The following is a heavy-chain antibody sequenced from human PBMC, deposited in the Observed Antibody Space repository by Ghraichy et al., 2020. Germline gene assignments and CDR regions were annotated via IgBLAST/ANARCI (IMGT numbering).Heavy chain of an antibody. V-gene: IGHV4-34*01. Sequence: SETLSLTCAVYGGSFSGYYWSWIRQPPGKGMEWIGEINHSGSTNYNPSLKSRVTISVDTSKNQFSLKLSSVTAADTAVYYCARGRYSSVWYGGGYYYYGMAVWCHETTVTVSS. CDR2: INHSGST. CDR3: ARGRYSSVWYGGGYYYYGMAV. J-gene: IGHJ6*02. D-gene: IGHD6-19*01. CDR1: GGSFSGYY.